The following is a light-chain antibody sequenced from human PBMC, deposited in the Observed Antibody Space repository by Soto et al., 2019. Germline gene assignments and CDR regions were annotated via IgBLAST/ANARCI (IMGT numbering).Light chain of an antibody. CDR3: QQRSNWQIT. Sequence: DIVLTQSPGTLSLSPLEIVTLSFMASQSVSGSYLAWYQQKPGQAPRLLIYDASNRVTGIPARFRGSGSGTDFTLTISSLEPDDFAVYYCQQRSNWQITFGQGTRLEIK. V-gene: IGKV3-11*01. J-gene: IGKJ5*01. CDR1: QSVSGSY. CDR2: DAS.